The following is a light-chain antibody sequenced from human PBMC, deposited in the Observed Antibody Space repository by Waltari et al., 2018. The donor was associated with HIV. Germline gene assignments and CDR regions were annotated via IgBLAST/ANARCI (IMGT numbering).Light chain of an antibody. Sequence: QSALTQSPSVSGTPGQRVTISCSGSSSNIGRNTVNWYQQLPGTAPKLLMYSKNQRPAGVPDRFSGTKSGTSASLAISGLQSEDEADYYCAAGDDTLNGPNVVFGGGTKLTV. CDR1: SSNIGRNT. CDR3: AAGDDTLNGPNVV. J-gene: IGLJ2*01. CDR2: SKN. V-gene: IGLV1-44*01.